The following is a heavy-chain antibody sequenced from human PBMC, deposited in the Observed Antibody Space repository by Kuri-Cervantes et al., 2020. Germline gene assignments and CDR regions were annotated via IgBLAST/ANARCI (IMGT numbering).Heavy chain of an antibody. D-gene: IGHD4-17*01. J-gene: IGHJ4*02. CDR1: GGSISSYY. Sequence: ESLKISCTVSGGSISSYYWSWIRQPPGKGLEWIGYIYYSGSTNYNPSLKSRVTISVDTSKNQFSLKLSSVTAADTAVYYCARRPYVYGDYYFDYWGQGTLVTVSS. CDR3: ARRPYVYGDYYFDY. V-gene: IGHV4-59*08. CDR2: IYYSGST.